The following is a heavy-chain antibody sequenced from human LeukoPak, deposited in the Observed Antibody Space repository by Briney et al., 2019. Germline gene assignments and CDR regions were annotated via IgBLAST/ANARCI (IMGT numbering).Heavy chain of an antibody. CDR1: GYSISSDYY. CDR3: ASGGYSYGYTLDY. D-gene: IGHD5-18*01. Sequence: SETLSLTCTVSGYSISSDYYWGWIRQPPGKGLEWIGSVHHSGRTYYNPSLKSRVTISVDTSKNQFSLKLSSVTAADTAVYYCASGGYSYGYTLDYWGQGTLVTVSS. V-gene: IGHV4-38-2*02. CDR2: VHHSGRT. J-gene: IGHJ4*02.